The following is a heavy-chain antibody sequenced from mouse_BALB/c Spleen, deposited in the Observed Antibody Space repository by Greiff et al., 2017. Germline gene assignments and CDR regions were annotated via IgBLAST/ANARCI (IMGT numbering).Heavy chain of an antibody. CDR3: ARGNRYYYAMDY. V-gene: IGHV1-7*01. D-gene: IGHD2-1*01. J-gene: IGHJ4*01. CDR2: INPSTGYT. Sequence: QVQLQQSGAELAKPGASVKMSCKASGYTFTSYWMHWVKQRPGQGLEWIGYINPSTGYTEYNQKFKDKATLTADKSSSTAYMQLSSLTSEDSAVYYCARGNRYYYAMDYWGQGTSVTVSS. CDR1: GYTFTSYW.